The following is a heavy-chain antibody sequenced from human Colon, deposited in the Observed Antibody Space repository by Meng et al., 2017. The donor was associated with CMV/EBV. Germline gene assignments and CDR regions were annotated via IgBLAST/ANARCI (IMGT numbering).Heavy chain of an antibody. CDR2: VRGSGDTT. J-gene: IGHJ5*01. CDR1: GFTFNSYA. Sequence: SGFTFNSYAMNWVRQAPGKGLEWASAVRGSGDTTYYADSVQGRFIISRDNSKNTLSLQMSSLRAEDTAIYYCAKAFYASGKPDWFDSWGQGTLVTVSS. D-gene: IGHD3-10*01. CDR3: AKAFYASGKPDWFDS. V-gene: IGHV3-23*01.